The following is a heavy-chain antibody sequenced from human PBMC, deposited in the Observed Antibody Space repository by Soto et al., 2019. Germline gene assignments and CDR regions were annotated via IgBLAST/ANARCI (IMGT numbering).Heavy chain of an antibody. CDR3: GRQALYSLHFDS. V-gene: IGHV1-18*01. D-gene: IGHD3-10*01. CDR2: ISAYNGNT. CDR1: GYTFTSYG. Sequence: ASVKVSCKASGYTFTSYGISWVRQAPGQGLEGMGWISAYNGNTNYAQKLQGRVTMTTDTSTSTAYMEVRSLRFDEAAGYYCGRQALYSLHFDSWAQGTLVTSPQ. J-gene: IGHJ4*02.